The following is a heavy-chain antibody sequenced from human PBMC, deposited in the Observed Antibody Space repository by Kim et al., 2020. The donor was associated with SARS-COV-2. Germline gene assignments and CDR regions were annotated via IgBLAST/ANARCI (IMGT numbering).Heavy chain of an antibody. CDR3: ARTTPKDGFIAARPDYFDY. D-gene: IGHD6-6*01. J-gene: IGHJ4*02. V-gene: IGHV4-61*01. CDR2: IYYSGST. CDR1: GGSVSSGSYY. Sequence: SETLSLTCTVSGGSVSSGSYYWSWIRQPPGKGLEWIGYIYYSGSTNYNPSLKSRVTISVDTSKNQFSLKLSSVTAADTAVYYCARTTPKDGFIAARPDYFDYWGQGTLVTVSS.